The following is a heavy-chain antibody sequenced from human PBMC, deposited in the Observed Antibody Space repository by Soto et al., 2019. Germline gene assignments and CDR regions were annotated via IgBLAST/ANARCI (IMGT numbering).Heavy chain of an antibody. Sequence: EVQLLESGGGLVQPGGSLRLSCAASGFTFTSYAMNWVRQAPGKGLEWVSAISGSGGNTYYAYSVKGRFTISRDHSKKSLYLQMNTRRAEDTAVYYCAKHREYSYESDDCFDIWGKGTMITVTS. CDR2: ISGSGGNT. D-gene: IGHD5-18*01. CDR3: AKHREYSYESDDCFDI. J-gene: IGHJ3*02. CDR1: GFTFTSYA. V-gene: IGHV3-23*01.